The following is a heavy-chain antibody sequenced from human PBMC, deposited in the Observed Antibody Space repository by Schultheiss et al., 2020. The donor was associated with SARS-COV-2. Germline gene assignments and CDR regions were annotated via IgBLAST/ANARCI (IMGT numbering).Heavy chain of an antibody. CDR3: AEMKSRRGYSSSYYYYYGMDV. CDR1: GFTFSDYY. D-gene: IGHD6-6*01. V-gene: IGHV3-11*01. J-gene: IGHJ6*02. CDR2: ISSSGSTI. Sequence: GGSLRLSCAASGFTFSDYYMSWIRQAPGKGLEWVSYISSSGSTIYYADSVKGRFTISRDNAKNSLYLQMNSLRAEDTAVYYCAEMKSRRGYSSSYYYYYGMDVWGQVTTVTVSS.